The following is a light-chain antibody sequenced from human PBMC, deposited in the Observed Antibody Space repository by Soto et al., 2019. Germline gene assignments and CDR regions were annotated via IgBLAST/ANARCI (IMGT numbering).Light chain of an antibody. CDR3: QQYDSSPRT. CDR2: TVS. Sequence: IVMTQTPLSLTVTPGEPASISCRSSQSLLDSDDGNTHLDWYLQKPGQSPQLLIYTVSYRASGVPDRFSGSGSGTDFTLTINRLEPEDFAVYYCQQYDSSPRTFGQGTKVDIK. V-gene: IGKV2-40*01. CDR1: QSLLDSDDGNTH. J-gene: IGKJ1*01.